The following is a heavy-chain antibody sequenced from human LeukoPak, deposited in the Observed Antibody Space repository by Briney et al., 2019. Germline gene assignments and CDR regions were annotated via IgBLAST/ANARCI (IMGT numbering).Heavy chain of an antibody. D-gene: IGHD2-2*01. CDR3: ARAAVVVPAAYLDY. J-gene: IGHJ4*01. CDR2: INAGNGNT. Sequence: RASVKVSCKASGYTFISYAMHWVRQAPGQRLEWMGWINAGNGNTKYSQKFQGRVTITRDTSASTAYMELSSLRSEDTAVYYCARAAVVVPAAYLDYWGHGTLVTVSS. CDR1: GYTFISYA. V-gene: IGHV1-3*01.